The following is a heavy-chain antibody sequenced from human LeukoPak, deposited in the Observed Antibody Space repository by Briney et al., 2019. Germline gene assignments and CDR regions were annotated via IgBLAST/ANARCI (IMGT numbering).Heavy chain of an antibody. CDR2: IIPILGIA. CDR1: GGTFSSFT. CDR3: ASSGFGDGYNFDY. D-gene: IGHD5-24*01. Sequence: ASVKVSCKASGGTFSSFTISWVRQAPGQGLEWMGRIIPILGIANYAQKFQGRVTITADKSTSTAYMELSSLRSEDTAVYYCASSGFGDGYNFDYWGQGTLVTVSS. V-gene: IGHV1-69*02. J-gene: IGHJ4*02.